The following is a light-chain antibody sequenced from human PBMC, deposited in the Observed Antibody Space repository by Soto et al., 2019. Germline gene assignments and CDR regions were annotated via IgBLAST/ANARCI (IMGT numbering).Light chain of an antibody. J-gene: IGKJ3*01. CDR1: QSVSSY. CDR3: QQRSNWPPFT. CDR2: DPS. Sequence: EIVLTQSPATLYLSPGERATLSCRASQSVSSYLAWYQQKPGQAPRLLCYDPSNRATGIPARFSGSGSGTDFTLTISSLEPEDFADYYCQQRSNWPPFTFGPGTKVDIK. V-gene: IGKV3-11*01.